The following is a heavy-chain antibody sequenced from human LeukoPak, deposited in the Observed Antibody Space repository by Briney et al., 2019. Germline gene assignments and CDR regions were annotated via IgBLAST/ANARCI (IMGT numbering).Heavy chain of an antibody. CDR3: AREGAEVRGVLVKYYFDY. CDR2: IYTSGST. CDR1: GGSIRSYY. D-gene: IGHD3-10*01. V-gene: IGHV4-4*07. J-gene: IGHJ4*02. Sequence: SETLSLTCTVSGGSIRSYYWSWIRQPAAKGLEWIGRIYTSGSTNYNPSLKSRVTMSVDASKNQFSLKLASVTAADTAVYYCAREGAEVRGVLVKYYFDYWGQGALVTVSS.